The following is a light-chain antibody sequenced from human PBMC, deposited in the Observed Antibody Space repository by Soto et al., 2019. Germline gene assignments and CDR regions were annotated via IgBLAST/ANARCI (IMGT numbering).Light chain of an antibody. CDR1: QTVSSSY. CDR2: GAS. CDR3: QQYGSSLFT. Sequence: ESMLTQSPGTLSLSPGGIATLSSRASQTVSSSYLAWYQQNPGQAPRLLIYGASSRATGIPDRFSGSGSGTDFNLTISRLEPEDFAVYYCQQYGSSLFTFGGGTKVDIK. J-gene: IGKJ4*01. V-gene: IGKV3-20*01.